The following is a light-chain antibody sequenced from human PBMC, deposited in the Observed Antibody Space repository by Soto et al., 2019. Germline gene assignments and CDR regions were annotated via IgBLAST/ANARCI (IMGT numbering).Light chain of an antibody. J-gene: IGLJ2*01. CDR2: YDS. CDR3: QVWDSSSDHRGV. Sequence: SYELTQPPSVSVAPGKTARITCGGNNIGSKSVHWYQQKPGQAPVLVIYYDSDRPSGIPERFSGSNSGNTATLTINRVEAGDEADYYCQVWDSSSDHRGVFGGGTQLTVL. V-gene: IGLV3-21*04. CDR1: NIGSKS.